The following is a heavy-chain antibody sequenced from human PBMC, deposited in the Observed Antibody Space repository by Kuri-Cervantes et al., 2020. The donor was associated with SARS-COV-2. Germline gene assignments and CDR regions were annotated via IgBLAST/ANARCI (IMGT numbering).Heavy chain of an antibody. CDR1: GGSVNSCC. D-gene: IGHD3-16*01. J-gene: IGHJ4*02. Sequence: GSLRLSCTVSGGSVNSCCWGWIRQSPGKGLEWIGYVYNSGRTNYNPPLKSRITISIDTSKNQFSLRLTAMTAADTALYYCARLRGLGEVSPYFDSWGRGTLVTVSS. CDR2: VYNSGRT. V-gene: IGHV4-59*08. CDR3: ARLRGLGEVSPYFDS.